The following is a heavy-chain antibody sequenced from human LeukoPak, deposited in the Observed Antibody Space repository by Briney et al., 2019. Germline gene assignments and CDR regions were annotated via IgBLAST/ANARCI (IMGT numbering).Heavy chain of an antibody. D-gene: IGHD2-8*01. J-gene: IGHJ2*01. CDR1: GGTFSSYT. CDR2: IIPILGIA. CDR3: ARDVDCTNGVCYTYWYFDL. Sequence: SVKVSCKASGGTFSSYTISWVRQAPGQGLEWMGRIIPILGIANYAQKFQGRVTITADKSTSTAYMELSSLRSEDTAVYSCARDVDCTNGVCYTYWYFDLWGRGTLVTASS. V-gene: IGHV1-69*04.